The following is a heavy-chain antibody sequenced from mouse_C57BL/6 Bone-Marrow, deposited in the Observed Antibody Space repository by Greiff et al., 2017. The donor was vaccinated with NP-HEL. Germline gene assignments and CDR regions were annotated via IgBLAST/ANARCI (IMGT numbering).Heavy chain of an antibody. CDR3: ARDQGYRAMDY. Sequence: VKLQESGPGMVKPSQSLSLTCTVTGYSITSGYDWHWIRHFPGNKLEWMGYISYSGSTNYNPSLKSRISITHDTSKNHFFLKLNSVTTEDTATYYCARDQGYRAMDYWGQGTSVTVSS. CDR1: GYSITSGYD. J-gene: IGHJ4*01. CDR2: ISYSGST. D-gene: IGHD3-1*01. V-gene: IGHV3-1*01.